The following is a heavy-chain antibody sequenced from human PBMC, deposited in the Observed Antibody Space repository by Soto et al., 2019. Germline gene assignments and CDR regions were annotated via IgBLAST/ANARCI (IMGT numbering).Heavy chain of an antibody. D-gene: IGHD2-21*02. CDR2: INPSNGFT. CDR3: ARDWPDTYCGGDCPLGYYYHGMAV. V-gene: IGHV1-46*02. J-gene: IGHJ6*02. Sequence: QVQLVQSGAELKKPGASVSLSCKASGFTFNTYYIHWVRQSPGEGLQWMGVINPSNGFTCYPQKFPGRVTMTADTSTTTVYLELSSLKSEDTAVYFCARDWPDTYCGGDCPLGYYYHGMAVWGQGTAVTVSS. CDR1: GFTFNTYY.